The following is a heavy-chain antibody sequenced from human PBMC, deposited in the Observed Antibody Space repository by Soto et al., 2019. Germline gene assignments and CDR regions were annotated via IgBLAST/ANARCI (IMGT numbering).Heavy chain of an antibody. CDR1: GCICNKYA. D-gene: IGHD3-22*01. V-gene: IGHV1-18*04. Sequence: GAAVKVSCKDCGCICNKYAISCVGQAPVQWLEWMGWISANSGNTNYAQKLQGRVTMTTDTSTSTAYMELRSLRSDDTAVYYCATAGNYDSSGRDFWGQGTLVTVSS. J-gene: IGHJ4*02. CDR3: ATAGNYDSSGRDF. CDR2: ISANSGNT.